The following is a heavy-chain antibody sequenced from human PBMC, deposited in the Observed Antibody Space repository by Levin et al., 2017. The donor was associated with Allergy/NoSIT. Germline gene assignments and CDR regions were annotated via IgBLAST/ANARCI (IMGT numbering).Heavy chain of an antibody. CDR2: IYYGGST. CDR3: ARDHEGRAD. Sequence: PSETLSLTCTVSGDSVSSGSYYWNWIRQPPGEGLEWIGNIYYGGSTDYNSSLKSRVTILVDTSTNQVSLNLTSVTVADTAVYYCARDHEGRADWGPGTLVTVSS. V-gene: IGHV4-61*01. CDR1: GDSVSSGSYY. J-gene: IGHJ4*02.